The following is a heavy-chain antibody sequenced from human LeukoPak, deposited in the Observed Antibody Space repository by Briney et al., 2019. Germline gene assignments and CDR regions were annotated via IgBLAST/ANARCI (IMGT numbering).Heavy chain of an antibody. D-gene: IGHD1-26*01. CDR2: ISAYNSNT. CDR1: GYTFTSYG. V-gene: IGHV1-18*01. J-gene: IGHJ4*02. Sequence: ASVKVSCKASGYTFTSYGISWVRQAPGQGLEWMGWISAYNSNTNYAQKLKGRVTMTTETSTSTAYMELRSLRSDDTAVYYCARGLGGSGSYSLTFDYWGQGTLVTVSS. CDR3: ARGLGGSGSYSLTFDY.